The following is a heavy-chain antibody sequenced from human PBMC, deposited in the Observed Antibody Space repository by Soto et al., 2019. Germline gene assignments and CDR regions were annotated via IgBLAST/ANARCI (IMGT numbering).Heavy chain of an antibody. CDR1: GYTYISYS. CDR2: INVGNGNT. J-gene: IGHJ4*02. D-gene: IGHD3-10*01. CDR3: AREKWFGELHD. V-gene: IGHV1-3*01. Sequence: ASVKVSCKASGYTYISYSMHWVRQAPGQRLEWMGWINVGNGNTKYSQNSQGRVTINQDTSASAAYMELSSLTSEDTAVYYCAREKWFGELHDCGRGTLVTVSS.